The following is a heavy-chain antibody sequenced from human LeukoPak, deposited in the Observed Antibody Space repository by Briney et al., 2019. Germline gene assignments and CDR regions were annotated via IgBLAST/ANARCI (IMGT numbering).Heavy chain of an antibody. Sequence: SVKVSCKASGGTFSSYAISWVRQAPGQGLEWMGRIIPILGIANYAQKFQGRVTITADKPTSTAYMELSSLRSEDTAVYYCARSLLWFGELLYIFDYWGQGTLVTVSS. D-gene: IGHD3-10*01. J-gene: IGHJ4*02. CDR3: ARSLLWFGELLYIFDY. CDR2: IIPILGIA. CDR1: GGTFSSYA. V-gene: IGHV1-69*04.